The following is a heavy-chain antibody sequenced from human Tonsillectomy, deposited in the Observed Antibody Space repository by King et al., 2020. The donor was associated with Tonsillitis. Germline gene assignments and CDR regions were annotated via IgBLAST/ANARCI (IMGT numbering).Heavy chain of an antibody. Sequence: VQLQQWGAGLLKPSETLSLTCAVYGGSFSGYYWSWIRQPPGKGLEWIGEINRSGSTNYNPSLKSRVTVSVDTSKNQFSLKLSSVTAADTAVYYCARGWLLGYCSGGSCYPARAGRYAFDIWGQGTMVTVSS. D-gene: IGHD2-15*01. J-gene: IGHJ3*02. CDR3: ARGWLLGYCSGGSCYPARAGRYAFDI. V-gene: IGHV4-34*01. CDR2: INRSGST. CDR1: GGSFSGYY.